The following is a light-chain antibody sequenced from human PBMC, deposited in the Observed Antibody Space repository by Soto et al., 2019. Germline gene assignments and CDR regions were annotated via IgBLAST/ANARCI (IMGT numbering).Light chain of an antibody. J-gene: IGLJ1*01. Sequence: QSALTQPPSVSAAPGQKVTISCSGNRFNVGNNYVSWFQHLPGTAPKLLIYDDNKRPSGIPDRFSGSKSDTSATLGITGLQTGDEADYYCVTWDSTLNIFFGTGTKLTVL. CDR2: DDN. V-gene: IGLV1-51*01. CDR3: VTWDSTLNIF. CDR1: RFNVGNNY.